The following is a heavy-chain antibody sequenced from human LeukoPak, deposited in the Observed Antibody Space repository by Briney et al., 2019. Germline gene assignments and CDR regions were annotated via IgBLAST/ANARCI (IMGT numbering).Heavy chain of an antibody. CDR2: ISRYNGNT. Sequence: ASVKVSCKASGYSFTNYLISWVRQAAGQGVEGVGWISRYNGNTNYAQKFQGRVTMTTDTSTSTAYMQLSSLRSEDTAVYYCAVTTAGVGYYYYYMDVWGKGTTVTVSS. D-gene: IGHD4-11*01. CDR3: AVTTAGVGYYYYYMDV. CDR1: GYSFTNYL. J-gene: IGHJ6*03. V-gene: IGHV1-18*01.